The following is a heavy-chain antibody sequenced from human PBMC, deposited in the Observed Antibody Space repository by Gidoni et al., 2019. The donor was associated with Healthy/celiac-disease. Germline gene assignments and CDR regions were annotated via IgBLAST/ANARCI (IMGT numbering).Heavy chain of an antibody. CDR3: ARGQFGDSNWFDP. Sequence: QVQLQQWGAGLLKPSETLSLTCAVYGGSFSGYYWSWIRQPPGKGLEWIGEINHSGSTNYNPSLKSRVTISVDTSKNQFSLKLSSVTAADTAVYYCARGQFGDSNWFDPWGQGTLVTVSS. D-gene: IGHD3-10*01. CDR1: GGSFSGYY. J-gene: IGHJ5*02. V-gene: IGHV4-34*01. CDR2: INHSGST.